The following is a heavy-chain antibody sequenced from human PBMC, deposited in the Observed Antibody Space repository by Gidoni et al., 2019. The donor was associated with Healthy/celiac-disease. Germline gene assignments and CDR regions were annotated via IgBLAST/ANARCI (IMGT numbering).Heavy chain of an antibody. J-gene: IGHJ4*02. V-gene: IGHV4-59*01. CDR3: ARGSQQKSFDY. D-gene: IGHD6-13*01. CDR1: GGSISSYY. Sequence: QVQLQESGPGLVQPSETLSLTCTVSGGSISSYYWSWIRQPPGKGLEWIGYIYYSGSTNYNPSLKSRVTISVDTSKNQFSLKLSSVTAADTAVYYCARGSQQKSFDYWGQGTLVTVSS. CDR2: IYYSGST.